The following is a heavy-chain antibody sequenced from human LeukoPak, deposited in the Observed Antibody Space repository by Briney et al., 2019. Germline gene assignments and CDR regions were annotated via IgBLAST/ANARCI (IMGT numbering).Heavy chain of an antibody. Sequence: GESLKISCKASGYTFTNYWIGWVRQMPGKGLEWMGIIYSGDSDTRYSPSFRGQVIISADKSTRTAYLQWTSLKASDTAMYYCARHTGEGSHFQHWGQGSLVTVSS. CDR1: GYTFTNYW. D-gene: IGHD3-16*01. J-gene: IGHJ1*01. CDR3: ARHTGEGSHFQH. V-gene: IGHV5-51*01. CDR2: IYSGDSDT.